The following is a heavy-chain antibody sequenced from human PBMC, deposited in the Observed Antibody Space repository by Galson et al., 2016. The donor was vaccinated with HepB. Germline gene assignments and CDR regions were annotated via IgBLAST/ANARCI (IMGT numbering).Heavy chain of an antibody. CDR1: GFTFSNSW. D-gene: IGHD3-16*02. CDR3: ARGGIHLEDLSLGWAYRYYFDY. Sequence: SLRLSCAASGFTFSNSWMSWVRQAPGKGLEWVANINQDGSEKNYVDSVKGRFTISRDNAKNSLFLQMNSLTAEDTAVYYCARGGIHLEDLSLGWAYRYYFDYWGQGTLVTVSS. J-gene: IGHJ4*02. CDR2: INQDGSEK. V-gene: IGHV3-7*01.